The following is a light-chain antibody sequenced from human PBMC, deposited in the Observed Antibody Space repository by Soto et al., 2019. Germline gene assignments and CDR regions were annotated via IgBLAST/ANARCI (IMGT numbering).Light chain of an antibody. CDR1: QTIDTN. V-gene: IGKV3D-15*01. CDR3: IKHNSYPLT. Sequence: EIVMTQSPGTLAVSPWELATLSCRASQTIDTNLAWYQQKPGQAHRLLIYGASSRATGIPDRFSGSGSGTDFTLTISRLQPEEFATYYCIKHNSYPLTVGGGTKVDIK. J-gene: IGKJ4*01. CDR2: GAS.